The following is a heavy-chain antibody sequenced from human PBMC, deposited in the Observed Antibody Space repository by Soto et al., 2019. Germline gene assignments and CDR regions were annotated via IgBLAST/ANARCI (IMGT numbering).Heavy chain of an antibody. V-gene: IGHV1-18*01. CDR1: GFAFSDYT. Sequence: GGSLRLSCSASGFAFSDYTMGWVRLTPGKGLEWVSTIFSRFFTGSDNTNYAQKLQGRVTMTTDTSTSTAYMELRSLRSDDTAVYYCARWDYYYYMDVWGKGTTVTVSS. D-gene: IGHD1-26*01. CDR2: IFSRFFTGSDNT. CDR3: ARWDYYYYMDV. J-gene: IGHJ6*03.